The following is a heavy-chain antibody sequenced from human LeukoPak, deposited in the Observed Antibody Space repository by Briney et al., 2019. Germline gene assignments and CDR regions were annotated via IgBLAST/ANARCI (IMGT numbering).Heavy chain of an antibody. V-gene: IGHV4-59*08. CDR3: ARLAYSSGWYDFDY. Sequence: RASETLSLTCTVSGGSISSYYWSWIRQPPGKGLEWIGYIYYSGSTNYNPSLKSRVTISVDTSKNQFSLKLSSVTAADTAVYYCARLAYSSGWYDFDYWGQGTLVTVSS. CDR2: IYYSGST. CDR1: GGSISSYY. D-gene: IGHD6-19*01. J-gene: IGHJ4*02.